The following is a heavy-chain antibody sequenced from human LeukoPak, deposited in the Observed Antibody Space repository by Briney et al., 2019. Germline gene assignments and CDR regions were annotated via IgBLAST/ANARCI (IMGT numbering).Heavy chain of an antibody. CDR1: GGSISSYY. Sequence: SETLSFTGTVSGGSISSYYWSWIRQPAGKGLEWFGRIYNSGNNTYNPSLKSRVTISVVTSNNQFSLKLISVTAADTAVYYCAREAYGDFYFDYWGQGTLVTVSS. CDR3: AREAYGDFYFDY. J-gene: IGHJ4*02. V-gene: IGHV4-4*07. CDR2: IYNSGNN. D-gene: IGHD4-17*01.